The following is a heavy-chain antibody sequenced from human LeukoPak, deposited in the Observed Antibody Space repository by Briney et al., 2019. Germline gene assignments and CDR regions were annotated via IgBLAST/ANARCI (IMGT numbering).Heavy chain of an antibody. CDR3: AKDIAQGYTYGSIEQDF. CDR1: GFSFSRYS. Sequence: GGSLRLSCAASGFSFSRYSVSWVRQAPGKGLEWVSVITESDDITYYADSVKGRFTISRDNSKNTLYLQMNSLRAEDTAVYYCAKDIAQGYTYGSIEQDFWGQGTLVTVSS. J-gene: IGHJ4*02. D-gene: IGHD5-18*01. V-gene: IGHV3-23*01. CDR2: ITESDDIT.